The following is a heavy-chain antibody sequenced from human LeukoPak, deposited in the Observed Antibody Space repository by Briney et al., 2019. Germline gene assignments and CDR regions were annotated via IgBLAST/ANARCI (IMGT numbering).Heavy chain of an antibody. V-gene: IGHV3-21*01. CDR3: ASVSGPRDGITIFGVVIENFYYGMDV. D-gene: IGHD3-3*01. CDR2: ISSRSSYI. CDR1: GFTFSGYS. Sequence: PGGSLRLSCAASGFTFSGYSMNWVRQAPGKGLEWVSSISSRSSYIYYADSVKGRFTISRDNAKNSLYLQMNSLRAEDTAVYYCASVSGPRDGITIFGVVIENFYYGMDVWGQGTTVTVSS. J-gene: IGHJ6*02.